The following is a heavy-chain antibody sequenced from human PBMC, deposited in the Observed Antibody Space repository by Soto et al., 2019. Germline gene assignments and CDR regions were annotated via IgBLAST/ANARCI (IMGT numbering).Heavy chain of an antibody. Sequence: EVQLLESGGGLVQPGGSLRLSCAASGFTFNNYAMTWVRQAPGKGLEWVSAISGSGGTTYYADSVKGRFTISRDNSKNTMNLHMNSLTVDDTAVYYCAQQGASTTETGWPLLFDYWGQGTLVTVSS. CDR2: ISGSGGTT. CDR1: GFTFNNYA. V-gene: IGHV3-23*01. D-gene: IGHD1-1*01. J-gene: IGHJ4*02. CDR3: AQQGASTTETGWPLLFDY.